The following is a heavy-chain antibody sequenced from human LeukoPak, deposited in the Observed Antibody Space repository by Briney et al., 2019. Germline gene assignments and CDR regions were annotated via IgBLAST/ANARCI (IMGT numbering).Heavy chain of an antibody. Sequence: GESLKISCKGSGYSFTSYWIGWVRQMPGKGLGWMGIIYPGDSDTRYSPSFQGQVTISADKSISTAYLQWSSLKASDTAMYYCARLVGYYDFWSGYLDPYWYFDLWGRGTLVTVSS. CDR2: IYPGDSDT. V-gene: IGHV5-51*01. CDR1: GYSFTSYW. CDR3: ARLVGYYDFWSGYLDPYWYFDL. D-gene: IGHD3-3*01. J-gene: IGHJ2*01.